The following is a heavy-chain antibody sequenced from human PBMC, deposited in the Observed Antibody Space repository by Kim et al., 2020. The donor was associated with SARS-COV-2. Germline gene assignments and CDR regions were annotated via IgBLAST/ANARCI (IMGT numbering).Heavy chain of an antibody. J-gene: IGHJ2*01. D-gene: IGHD3-10*01. Sequence: GGSLRLSCAASGFTFSDYYMIWIRQAPGKGLEWVSDISSSGSTINYADSVKGRFPISRDNAKNSLYLQMKSLRAEDTAVYYCARVASGGYYPDLWGRGTLVTVSS. CDR1: GFTFSDYY. CDR3: ARVASGGYYPDL. V-gene: IGHV3-11*01. CDR2: ISSSGSTI.